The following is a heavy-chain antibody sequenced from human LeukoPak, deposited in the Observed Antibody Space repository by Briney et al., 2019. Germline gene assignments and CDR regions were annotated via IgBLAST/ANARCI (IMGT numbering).Heavy chain of an antibody. CDR2: IYAGDSST. V-gene: IGHV5-51*01. D-gene: IGHD6-13*01. CDR1: GYSFRSYW. Sequence: GESLKISCKGSGYSFRSYWIGWLRQMPGKGLEWMGMIYAGDSSTRYSPSFQGQVTMSADESINTAYLQWSSLKASDTAMYYCARSGYVAAAGTYFDYWGQGTLVTVSS. J-gene: IGHJ4*02. CDR3: ARSGYVAAAGTYFDY.